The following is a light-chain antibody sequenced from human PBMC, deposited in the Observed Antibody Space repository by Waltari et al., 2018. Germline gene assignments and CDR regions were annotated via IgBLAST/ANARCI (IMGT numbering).Light chain of an antibody. CDR1: SSNIGAGYN. Sequence: QSVLTQPPSVSGAPGPRVTISCIGSSSNIGAGYNVHWYQQLPGTAPKVLIYRDINRPSGVPDRFSGSKSGTSASLAITGLQADDEADYYCQSYDSRLSHVVFGGGTKLTVL. CDR2: RDI. CDR3: QSYDSRLSHVV. J-gene: IGLJ2*01. V-gene: IGLV1-40*01.